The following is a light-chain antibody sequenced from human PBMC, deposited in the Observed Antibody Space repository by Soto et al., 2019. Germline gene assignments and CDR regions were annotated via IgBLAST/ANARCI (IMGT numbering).Light chain of an antibody. V-gene: IGLV2-11*01. Sequence: QSALTQPRSVSGSPGQSVTISCTGTSSDVGGYNYVSWYQQHPGKAPKLMIYDVSKRPSGVPDRFSGSKSGNTPSLTISGLQDEDESYYYWCSYAGSYTVVFGGGTKLTVL. CDR2: DVS. CDR3: CSYAGSYTVV. J-gene: IGLJ2*01. CDR1: SSDVGGYNY.